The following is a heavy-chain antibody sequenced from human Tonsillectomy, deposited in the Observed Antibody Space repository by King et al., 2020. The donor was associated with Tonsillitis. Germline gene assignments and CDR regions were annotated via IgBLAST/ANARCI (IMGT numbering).Heavy chain of an antibody. CDR2: IKQDGSAK. CDR3: ARDPRLDLAAAGLNWFDP. J-gene: IGHJ5*02. V-gene: IGHV3-7*04. Sequence: VQLVESGGGLVQPGGSLRLSCAASGFTFSSYWRSWVRQAPGKGLEWVANIKQDGSAKYYVDAVKGRFTISRDNAKNSLYLQMNSLRAEDTAVYYCARDPRLDLAAAGLNWFDPWGQGTLVTVSS. CDR1: GFTFSSYW. D-gene: IGHD6-13*01.